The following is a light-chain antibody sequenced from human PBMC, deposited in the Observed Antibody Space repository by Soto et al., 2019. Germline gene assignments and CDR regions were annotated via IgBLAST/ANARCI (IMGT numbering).Light chain of an antibody. CDR3: SSYVGTNSYV. CDR1: SSDVGGYNY. Sequence: QSVLTQPPSASGSPGQSVTISCTGTSSDVGGYNYVSRYQHHPGKAPKLIIYEVYKRPSGVPDRFSGSKSGNTAALTVSGLQAEDEADYYCSSYVGTNSYVFGTGTKLTVL. V-gene: IGLV2-8*01. J-gene: IGLJ1*01. CDR2: EVY.